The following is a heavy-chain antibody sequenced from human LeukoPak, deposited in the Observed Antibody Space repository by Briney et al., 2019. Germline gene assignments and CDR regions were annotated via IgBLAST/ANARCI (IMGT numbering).Heavy chain of an antibody. CDR3: ARSPQYYYDSSGYYCEH. CDR1: GFTFSSYS. D-gene: IGHD3-22*01. J-gene: IGHJ4*02. V-gene: IGHV3-21*01. Sequence: GGSLRLSCAASGFTFSSYSMNWVRQAPGKGREWVSSISSSSSYIYYADSVKGRFTISRDNAKNSLYLEMNSLRAEDTAVYYCARSPQYYYDSSGYYCEHWGQGTLVTVSS. CDR2: ISSSSSYI.